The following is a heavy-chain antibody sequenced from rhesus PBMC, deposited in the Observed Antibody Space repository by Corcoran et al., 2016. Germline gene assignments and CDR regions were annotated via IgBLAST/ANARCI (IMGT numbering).Heavy chain of an antibody. CDR2: MPSVGGNT. J-gene: IGHJ6*01. Sequence: EVQLVESGGGLVQPGGSLRLSCTGSGFTFSWYYMYWVRQAPGKGLEWGSTMPSVGGNTWYTNSVKGRFTISKENAKNTLYLQMDSLRAEDTAVYYCAKDVYSSGWYGLDSWGQGVVVSVSS. CDR1: GFTFSWYY. D-gene: IGHD6-31*01. V-gene: IGHV3-8*01. CDR3: AKDVYSSGWYGLDS.